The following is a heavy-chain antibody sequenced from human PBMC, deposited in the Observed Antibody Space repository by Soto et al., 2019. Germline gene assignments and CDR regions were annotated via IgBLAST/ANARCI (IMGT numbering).Heavy chain of an antibody. J-gene: IGHJ6*02. Sequence: GGSLRLSCAASGFTFSSYWMHWVRQAPGKGLVWVSRINSDGSSTSYADSVKGRFTISRDNAKNTLYLQMNSLRAEDTAVYYCARAPARLIFGVVDDYYYGMDVWGQGTTVTVSS. V-gene: IGHV3-74*01. CDR1: GFTFSSYW. CDR2: INSDGSST. CDR3: ARAPARLIFGVVDDYYYGMDV. D-gene: IGHD3-3*01.